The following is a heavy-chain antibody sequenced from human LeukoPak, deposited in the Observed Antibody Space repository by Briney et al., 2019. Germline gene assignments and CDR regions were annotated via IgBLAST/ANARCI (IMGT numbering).Heavy chain of an antibody. CDR3: AKHDYGAKGDWFDP. CDR2: IYHSGST. V-gene: IGHV4-38-2*01. D-gene: IGHD4-17*01. J-gene: IGHJ5*02. CDR1: GYSISSGRY. Sequence: SETLSLTCAVSGYSISSGRYWGWIRQPPGKGLEWIGSIYHSGSTYYNPSLKSRVTISVDTSKNQFSLNLRSVTAADTAVYYCAKHDYGAKGDWFDPWGQGTLVTVSS.